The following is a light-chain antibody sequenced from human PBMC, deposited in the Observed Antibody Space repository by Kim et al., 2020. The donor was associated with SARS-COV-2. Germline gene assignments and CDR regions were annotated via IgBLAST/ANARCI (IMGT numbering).Light chain of an antibody. CDR1: QAISHY. V-gene: IGKV1-16*02. CDR2: AAS. J-gene: IGKJ4*01. Sequence: ASLGDRVTITCRASQAISHYLAWLQQKPGKPPKSLIYAASTLESGVPSKFTGSGSGTEFTLTISSLQPEDFATYYCQQYNSFPLTFGGGTKVDIK. CDR3: QQYNSFPLT.